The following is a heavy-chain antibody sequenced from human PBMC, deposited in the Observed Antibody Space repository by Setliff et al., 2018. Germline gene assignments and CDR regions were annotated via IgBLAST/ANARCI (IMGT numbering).Heavy chain of an antibody. J-gene: IGHJ4*02. V-gene: IGHV4-4*08. CDR1: DTLSVYY. Sequence: SETLSLTCPKESLRDTLSVYYWSWVRQSPGQGLEWIGYIYSSGSTNYNPSLESRVTILIDKSKNQFSLNLTSVTAADTAVYYCARARSLDFDYWGQGMLVTAPQ. CDR3: ARARSLDFDY. CDR2: IYSSGST.